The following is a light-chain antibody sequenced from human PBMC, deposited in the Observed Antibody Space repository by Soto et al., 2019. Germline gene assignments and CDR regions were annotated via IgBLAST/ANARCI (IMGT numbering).Light chain of an antibody. CDR3: SSYTTAFFYA. CDR2: GVT. CDR1: SSDIGAFNY. J-gene: IGLJ1*01. V-gene: IGLV2-14*01. Sequence: QSARTQPASVSGSPGQSITISCTGSSSDIGAFNYVAWYQQHPGKAPKLIIHGVTNRPSGVSSRFSGSKSDYTASLTISGLQAEDEADYYCSSYTTAFFYAFGTGTKVTVL.